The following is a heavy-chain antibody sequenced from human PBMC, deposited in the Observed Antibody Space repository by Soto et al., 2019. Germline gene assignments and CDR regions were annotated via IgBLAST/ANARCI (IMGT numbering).Heavy chain of an antibody. J-gene: IGHJ6*02. V-gene: IGHV1-69*12. Sequence: QVQLMQSGAEVKKPGSSVKVSCKASGGTFSTSAISWVRQAPGEGLEWVGGIMPVFATPDYAQKFQGRVTSSADESPTTAYLELTSLSTHDTAVYYCARDKARQQLGGNYYYILDVWGQGTAITVSS. CDR1: GGTFSTSA. CDR3: ARDKARQQLGGNYYYILDV. D-gene: IGHD3-3*02. CDR2: IMPVFATP.